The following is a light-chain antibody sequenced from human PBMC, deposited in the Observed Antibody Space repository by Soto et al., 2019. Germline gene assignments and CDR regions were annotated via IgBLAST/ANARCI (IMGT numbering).Light chain of an antibody. CDR3: RPFSSYQLT. V-gene: IGKV3-20*01. CDR2: DES. CDR1: QTVRNNY. Sequence: EFGLTQCPGNLPLSPLEIDNLSCRASQTVRNNYLAWYQQKPGQGHRLLIYDESSRATGIKDRFSGGGSGTDFTLTIRSMEPEDFAVYYCRPFSSYQLTLGGWNKLDLK. J-gene: IGKJ4*01.